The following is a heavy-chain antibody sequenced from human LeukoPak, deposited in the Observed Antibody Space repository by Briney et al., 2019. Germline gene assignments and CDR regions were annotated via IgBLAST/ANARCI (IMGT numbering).Heavy chain of an antibody. Sequence: TSETLSLTCTVSGGSISSYYWSWIRQPPGKGLEWIGYIYYSGSTNYNPSLKSRVTISVDTSKNQFSLKLSSVTAADTAVYYCARSLGSSSVSSSWYYYYMDVWGKGTTVTVSS. CDR1: GGSISSYY. CDR2: IYYSGST. D-gene: IGHD6-6*01. CDR3: ARSLGSSSVSSSWYYYYMDV. V-gene: IGHV4-59*01. J-gene: IGHJ6*03.